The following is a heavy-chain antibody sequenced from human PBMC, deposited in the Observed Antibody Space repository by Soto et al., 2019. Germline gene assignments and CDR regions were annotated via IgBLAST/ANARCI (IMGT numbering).Heavy chain of an antibody. D-gene: IGHD6-13*01. CDR2: IIPIFGTA. J-gene: IGHJ6*02. CDR1: GGTFSSYA. Sequence: QVQLVQSGAEVKKPGSSVKVSCKASGGTFSSYAISWVRQAPGQGLEWMGGIIPIFGTANYAQKFQGRVTITADESTSTAYMELSSLRSEDTAVYYCARDQIAAAGTDYYYGMDVWGQGTTVTVSS. V-gene: IGHV1-69*01. CDR3: ARDQIAAAGTDYYYGMDV.